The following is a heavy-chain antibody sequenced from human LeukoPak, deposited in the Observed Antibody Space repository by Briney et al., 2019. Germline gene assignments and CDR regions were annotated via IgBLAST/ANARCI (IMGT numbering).Heavy chain of an antibody. CDR2: INHSGST. Sequence: SETLSLTCAVYGGSFSGYYWSWIRQPPGKGLEWIGEINHSGSTNYNPSLKSRVTISVDTSKNQSSLKLSSVTAADTAVYYCARGPPRRYGMGVWGQGTTVTVSS. CDR3: ARGPPRRYGMGV. CDR1: GGSFSGYY. V-gene: IGHV4-34*01. J-gene: IGHJ6*02.